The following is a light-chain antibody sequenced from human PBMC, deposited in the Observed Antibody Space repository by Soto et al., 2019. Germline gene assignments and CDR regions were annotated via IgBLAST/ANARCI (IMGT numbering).Light chain of an antibody. J-gene: IGKJ1*01. CDR1: QSVSSY. V-gene: IGKV3-11*01. Sequence: EIVLTQSPATLSLSPGERATLSCRASQSVSSYLAWYQQKPGQAPRLLIYDASNRATGIPARFSGSGSGTVFPLTIASLEPEDFAVYYCQQRVSWPLTFGQGTKVEIK. CDR2: DAS. CDR3: QQRVSWPLT.